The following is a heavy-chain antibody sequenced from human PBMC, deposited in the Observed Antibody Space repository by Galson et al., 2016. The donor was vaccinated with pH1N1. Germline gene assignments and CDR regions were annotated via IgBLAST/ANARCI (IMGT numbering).Heavy chain of an antibody. CDR2: ISGSGGST. CDR3: AKDIGYCSSTSCQYYYYYGMDV. J-gene: IGHJ6*02. V-gene: IGHV3-23*01. Sequence: SLRLSCAASGFTFSSYAMSWVRQAPGKGLEWVSAISGSGGSTYYADSVKGRFTISRDNSKNTLCLQMNSLRAEDTAVYYCAKDIGYCSSTSCQYYYYYGMDVWGQGTTVTVSS. D-gene: IGHD2-2*01. CDR1: GFTFSSYA.